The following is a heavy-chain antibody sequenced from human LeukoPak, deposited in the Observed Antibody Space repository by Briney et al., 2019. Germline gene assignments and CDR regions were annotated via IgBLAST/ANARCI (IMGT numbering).Heavy chain of an antibody. V-gene: IGHV1-2*02. Sequence: ASMKVSCKASGYTFTGYYMHWVRQAPGQGLEWMGWINPNSGGTNYAQKFQGRVTMTRDTSISTAYMELSRLRSDDTAVYYCARDPLGPPTVTTYYYYGMDVWGQGTTVTVSS. D-gene: IGHD4-17*01. J-gene: IGHJ6*02. CDR1: GYTFTGYY. CDR3: ARDPLGPPTVTTYYYYGMDV. CDR2: INPNSGGT.